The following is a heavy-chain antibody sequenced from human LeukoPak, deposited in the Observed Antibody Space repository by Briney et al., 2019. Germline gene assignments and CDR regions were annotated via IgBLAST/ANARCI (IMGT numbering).Heavy chain of an antibody. CDR3: ARFRGYCSSTSCYELDV. J-gene: IGHJ6*02. Sequence: ASVKVSCKASGYTFTCYYMHWVRQAPGQGLEWMGWINPNSGGTNYAQKFQGRVTMTRDTSISTAYMELSRLRSDDTAVYYCARFRGYCSSTSCYELDVWGQGTTVTVSS. V-gene: IGHV1-2*02. D-gene: IGHD2-2*03. CDR1: GYTFTCYY. CDR2: INPNSGGT.